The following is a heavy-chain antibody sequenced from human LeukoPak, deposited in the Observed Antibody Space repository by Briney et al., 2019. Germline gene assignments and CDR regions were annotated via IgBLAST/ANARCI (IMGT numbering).Heavy chain of an antibody. D-gene: IGHD5-18*01. V-gene: IGHV4-31*03. CDR3: ARGHLHGQYRYGYTWRVNWFDP. CDR2: IYYSGST. CDR1: GGSISSGGYY. Sequence: KASETLSLTCTVSGGSISSGGYYWRWIRQHPGRGLEWIGYIYYSGSTYDSPSLKRRVNISEDTSKNQSSLKLSSVTAADTAVYYCARGHLHGQYRYGYTWRVNWFDPWGEGTLVTVSS. J-gene: IGHJ5*02.